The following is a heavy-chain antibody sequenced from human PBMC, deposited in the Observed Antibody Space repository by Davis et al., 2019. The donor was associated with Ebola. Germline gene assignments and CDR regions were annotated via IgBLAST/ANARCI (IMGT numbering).Heavy chain of an antibody. CDR1: GYTFTNYG. Sequence: AASVKVSCKTSGYTFTNYGITWVRQAPGQGLEWMGRIIPILGIANYAQKFQGRVTITADKSTSTAYMELSSLRSEDTAVYYCAGPSGYDPDYWGQGTLVTVSS. V-gene: IGHV1-69*04. CDR3: AGPSGYDPDY. CDR2: IIPILGIA. D-gene: IGHD5-12*01. J-gene: IGHJ4*02.